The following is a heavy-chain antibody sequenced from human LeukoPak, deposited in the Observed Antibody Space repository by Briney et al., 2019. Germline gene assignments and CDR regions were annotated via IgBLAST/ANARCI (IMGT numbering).Heavy chain of an antibody. CDR3: ARDHCSSTSCSSTPTNWFDP. Sequence: ASVKVSCKASGYTFTSYGISWVRQAPGQGLGWMGWISAYNGNTNYAQKLQGRVTMTTDTSTSTAYMELRSLRSDDTAVYYCARDHCSSTSCSSTPTNWFDPWGQGTLVTVSS. J-gene: IGHJ5*02. V-gene: IGHV1-18*01. CDR2: ISAYNGNT. D-gene: IGHD2-2*01. CDR1: GYTFTSYG.